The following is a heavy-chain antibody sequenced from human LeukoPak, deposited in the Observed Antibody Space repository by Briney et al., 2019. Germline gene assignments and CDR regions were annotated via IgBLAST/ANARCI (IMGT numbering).Heavy chain of an antibody. CDR1: GFTFSSYW. V-gene: IGHV3-74*01. Sequence: GGSLRLSCAASGFTFSSYWMHWVRRAPGKGRGWVSRINSDGSSTSYADSVKGRFTISRDNAKNTLYLQMNSLTAEDTAVYYCASSRGTGFDYWGQGTLVTVSS. CDR3: ASSRGTGFDY. CDR2: INSDGSST. J-gene: IGHJ4*02.